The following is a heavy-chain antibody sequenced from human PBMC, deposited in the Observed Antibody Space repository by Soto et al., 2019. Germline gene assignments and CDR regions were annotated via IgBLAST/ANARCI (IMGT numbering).Heavy chain of an antibody. CDR3: ARGRDGYNSGYFDY. Sequence: SETLSLTCAVYGGSFSGYYWSWIRQPPGKGLEWIGEINHSGSTNYNPSLKSRVTISVDTSKNQFSLKLSSVTAADTAVYYCARGRDGYNSGYFDYWGQGTLVTVSS. CDR1: GGSFSGYY. J-gene: IGHJ4*02. V-gene: IGHV4-34*01. D-gene: IGHD5-12*01. CDR2: INHSGST.